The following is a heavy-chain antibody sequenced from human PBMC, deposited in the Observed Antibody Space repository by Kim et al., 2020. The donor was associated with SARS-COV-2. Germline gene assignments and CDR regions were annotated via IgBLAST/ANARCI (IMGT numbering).Heavy chain of an antibody. CDR1: GYTFTSYA. V-gene: IGHV7-4-1*02. D-gene: IGHD3-9*01. Sequence: ASVKVSCKASGYTFTSYAMNWVRQAPGQGLEWMGWINTNTGNPTYAQGFTGRFVFSLDTSVSTAYLQISSLKAEDTAAYYCAREASVLRYFDWPDPVLWGQGTLVTVSS. CDR2: INTNTGNP. CDR3: AREASVLRYFDWPDPVL. J-gene: IGHJ4*02.